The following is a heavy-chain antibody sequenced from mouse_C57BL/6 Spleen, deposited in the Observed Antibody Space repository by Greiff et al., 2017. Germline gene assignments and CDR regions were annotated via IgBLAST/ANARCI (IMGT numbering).Heavy chain of an antibody. Sequence: QVQLQQPGAELVKPGASVKLSCKASGFTFTSYWMHWVKQRPGRGLEWIGRIYPNSGGTKYNEKFKSKATLTVDTPSSTAYMQLSSLTSEDSAVYYCASDLRRWYFDVWGTGTTVTVSS. CDR3: ASDLRRWYFDV. CDR1: GFTFTSYW. J-gene: IGHJ1*03. CDR2: IYPNSGGT. V-gene: IGHV1-72*01. D-gene: IGHD5-1*01.